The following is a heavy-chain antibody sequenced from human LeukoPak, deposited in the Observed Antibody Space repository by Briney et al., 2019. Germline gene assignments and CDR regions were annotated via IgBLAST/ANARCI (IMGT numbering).Heavy chain of an antibody. V-gene: IGHV1-24*01. CDR1: GYTLTELS. J-gene: IGHJ4*02. CDR2: CDPEDGET. Sequence: ASVKVSCKVSGYTLTELSMHWVRQAPGKGLEWMGGCDPEDGETIYAQKFQGRVTMTEDTSTDTAYMELSSLRSEDTAVYYCATRPLVGYYYDSSGYYVDYWGQGTLVTVSS. CDR3: ATRPLVGYYYDSSGYYVDY. D-gene: IGHD3-22*01.